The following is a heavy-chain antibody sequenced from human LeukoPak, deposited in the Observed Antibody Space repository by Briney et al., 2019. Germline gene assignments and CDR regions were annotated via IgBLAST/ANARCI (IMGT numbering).Heavy chain of an antibody. CDR1: GFTFSSYA. CDR2: ISCDGSNK. CDR3: ARDFPYCSGGSCWGYFDY. J-gene: IGHJ4*02. D-gene: IGHD2-15*01. V-gene: IGHV3-30*04. Sequence: GGSLRLSCAASGFTFSSYAMHWVRQAPGKGLEWVAVISCDGSNKYYADSVKGRFTISRDNSKNTLYLQMNSLRAEDTAVYYCARDFPYCSGGSCWGYFDYWGQGTLVTVSS.